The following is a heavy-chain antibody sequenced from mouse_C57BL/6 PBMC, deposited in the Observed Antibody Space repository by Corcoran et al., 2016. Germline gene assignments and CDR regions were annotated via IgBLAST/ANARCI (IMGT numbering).Heavy chain of an antibody. CDR2: INPNNGGT. J-gene: IGHJ2*01. Sequence: EVQLQQSGPELVKPGASVKISCKASGYTFTDYYMNWVKQSHGKSLEWIGDINPNNGGTSYNQKFKGKATLTVDKSSSTAYMELRSLTSEDSAVYYCARDRRSSSYDYFDYWGQGTTLTVSS. D-gene: IGHD1-1*01. V-gene: IGHV1-26*01. CDR3: ARDRRSSSYDYFDY. CDR1: GYTFTDYY.